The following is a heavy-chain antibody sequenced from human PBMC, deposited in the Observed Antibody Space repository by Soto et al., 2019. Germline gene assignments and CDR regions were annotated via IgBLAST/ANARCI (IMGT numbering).Heavy chain of an antibody. CDR3: AKGCGTTCYGTFDV. D-gene: IGHD2-2*01. V-gene: IGHV3-23*01. Sequence: PGGSLRLSCAASGFTFSNYAMSWVRQAPGKGLEWVSAISTSGTSTYYADSVKGRFTISRDNSKNTLYLQMNSLRAEDTGLYFCAKGCGTTCYGTFDVWGQRIMVTVSS. J-gene: IGHJ3*01. CDR1: GFTFSNYA. CDR2: ISTSGTST.